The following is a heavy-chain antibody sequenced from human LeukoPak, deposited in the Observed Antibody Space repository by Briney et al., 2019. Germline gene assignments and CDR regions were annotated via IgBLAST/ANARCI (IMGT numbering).Heavy chain of an antibody. CDR2: INPNSGGT. CDR3: ARDGTYCSGGSCYYYYMDV. D-gene: IGHD2-15*01. J-gene: IGHJ6*03. CDR1: GYTFTGYY. Sequence: ASVKVSCKASGYTFTGYYMHWVRQAPGQGLEWMGWINPNSGGTNYAQEVQGRVTMTRDTSISTAYMELSMLRSDDTAVYYCARDGTYCSGGSCYYYYMDVWGKGTTVTVSS. V-gene: IGHV1-2*02.